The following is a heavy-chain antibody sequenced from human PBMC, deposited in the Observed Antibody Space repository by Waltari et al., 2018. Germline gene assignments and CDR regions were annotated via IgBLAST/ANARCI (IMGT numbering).Heavy chain of an antibody. D-gene: IGHD2-8*01. CDR3: ARNRGYCTNGVCYTGCFDY. J-gene: IGHJ4*02. V-gene: IGHV1-69*13. Sequence: QVQLVQSGAEVKKPGSSVKVSCKASGGTFSSYAISWVRQAPGQGLEWMGRIIPIFGTANYAQKFQGRVTITADKSTSTAYMELSSLRSEDTAVYYCARNRGYCTNGVCYTGCFDYWGQGTLVTVSS. CDR1: GGTFSSYA. CDR2: IIPIFGTA.